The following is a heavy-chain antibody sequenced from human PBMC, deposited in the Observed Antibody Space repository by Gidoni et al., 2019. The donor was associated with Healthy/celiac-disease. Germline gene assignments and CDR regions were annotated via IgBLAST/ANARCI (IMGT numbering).Heavy chain of an antibody. CDR3: AREGGSGYYYYYMDV. V-gene: IGHV4-31*03. J-gene: IGHJ6*03. Sequence: QVQLQESGPGLVKPSQTLSLTCPVSGGSISSGVYYWSWIRQHPGKGLEWIGYIYYSGSTYYNPSLKSRVTISVDTSKNQFSLKLSSATAADTAVYYCAREGGSGYYYYYMDVWGKGTTVTVSS. D-gene: IGHD3-3*01. CDR2: IYYSGST. CDR1: GGSISSGVYY.